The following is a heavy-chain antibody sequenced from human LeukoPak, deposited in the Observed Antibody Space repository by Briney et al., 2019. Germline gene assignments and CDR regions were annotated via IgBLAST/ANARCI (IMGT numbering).Heavy chain of an antibody. CDR3: ARVDRVDCSGGSCYDY. CDR1: GGSISSGDYY. V-gene: IGHV4-30-4*01. J-gene: IGHJ4*02. CDR2: IYYSGST. Sequence: SETLSLTCTVSGGSISSGDYYWSWIRQPPGKGLEWIGYIYYSGSTYYNPSLKSRVTISVDTSKNQFSLKLSSVTAADTAVYYCARVDRVDCSGGSCYDYWDQGTLVTVSS. D-gene: IGHD2-15*01.